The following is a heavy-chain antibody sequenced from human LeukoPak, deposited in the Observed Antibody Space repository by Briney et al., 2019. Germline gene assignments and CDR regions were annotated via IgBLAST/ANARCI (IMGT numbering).Heavy chain of an antibody. CDR3: ARDPRTVRI. Sequence: GGSLRLSCAASGFTFSSYAMSWVRQAPGKGLEWVSAISGSGGSTYYADSVKGRFTISRDNAKNSLYLQMNSLRAEDTAVYFCARDPRTVRIWGQGTLVTVSS. CDR2: ISGSGGST. V-gene: IGHV3-23*01. D-gene: IGHD1-1*01. J-gene: IGHJ4*02. CDR1: GFTFSSYA.